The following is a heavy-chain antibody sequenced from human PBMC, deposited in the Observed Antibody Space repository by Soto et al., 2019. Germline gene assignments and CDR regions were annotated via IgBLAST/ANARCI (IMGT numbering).Heavy chain of an antibody. CDR3: ARSMYSTSAQLYYGMDV. J-gene: IGHJ6*02. Sequence: AVSGYSIRSGYFWGWIRQPPGKGLEWIGSMYHSGITYYNLSLKSRVTISVDTSKNQLSLKLSSATAADTAVYYCARSMYSTSAQLYYGMDVWGQGTTVTVSS. CDR2: MYHSGIT. V-gene: IGHV4-38-2*01. CDR1: GYSIRSGYF. D-gene: IGHD6-6*01.